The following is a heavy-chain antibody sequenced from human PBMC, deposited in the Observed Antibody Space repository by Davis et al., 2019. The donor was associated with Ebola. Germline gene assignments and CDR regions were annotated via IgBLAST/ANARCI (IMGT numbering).Heavy chain of an antibody. J-gene: IGHJ5*02. CDR1: GGSFPNTPYY. CDR3: ARRGTSSWYAGWFDP. D-gene: IGHD6-13*01. CDR2: ISYTGNT. V-gene: IGHV4-39*07. Sequence: SETLSLTFLLSGGSFPNTPYYWGWIRQPPGKGLEWIGSISYTGNTYYNPSLKSRVTISVDTSKNQFSLKLSSVTAADTAMYYCARRGTSSWYAGWFDPWGQGTLVTVSS.